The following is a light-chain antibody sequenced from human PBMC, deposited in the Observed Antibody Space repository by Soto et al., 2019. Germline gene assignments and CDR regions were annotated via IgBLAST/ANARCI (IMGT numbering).Light chain of an antibody. CDR2: DAS. Sequence: DIKMTQSPSSLSASVGDRVTITCQASQDISNYLNWYQQKPGKAPKLLIYDASNLETGVPSRFSGSGSGTDFTFPISRLQPEDIATYYCQQYDKLPPWTFGQGTKVEIK. CDR1: QDISNY. J-gene: IGKJ1*01. CDR3: QQYDKLPPWT. V-gene: IGKV1-33*01.